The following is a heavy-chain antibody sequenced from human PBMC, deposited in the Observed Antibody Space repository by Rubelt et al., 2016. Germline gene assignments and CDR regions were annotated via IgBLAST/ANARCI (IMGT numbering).Heavy chain of an antibody. CDR2: IYHSGST. CDR3: ARGRAGSSSS. V-gene: IGHV4-59*12. J-gene: IGHJ4*02. CDR1: GGSISSYY. Sequence: QVQLQESGPGLVKPSETLSLTCTVSGGSISSYYWSWIRQPPGKGLEWIGEIYHSGSTNYNPSLKSRVTISVDKSKNQFSLKLSSVTAADTAVYYCARGRAGSSSSWGQGTLDTVSS. D-gene: IGHD6-6*01.